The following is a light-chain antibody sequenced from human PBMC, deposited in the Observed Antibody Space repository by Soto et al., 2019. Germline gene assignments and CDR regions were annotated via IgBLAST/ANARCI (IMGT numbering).Light chain of an antibody. V-gene: IGKV3-11*01. J-gene: IGKJ5*01. CDR3: QQRSNWPPIT. Sequence: EIVLTQSPDTLSLSPGERATLSCRASQSVRSYLAWYQQKPGQAPRLLIYDASNRATGIPARFSGSGSGTDFTLTISSLEPEDFAVYYCQQRSNWPPITFGQGTRLEIK. CDR2: DAS. CDR1: QSVRSY.